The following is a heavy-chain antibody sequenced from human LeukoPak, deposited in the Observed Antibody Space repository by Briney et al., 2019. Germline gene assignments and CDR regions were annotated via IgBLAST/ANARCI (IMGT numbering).Heavy chain of an antibody. J-gene: IGHJ5*02. V-gene: IGHV1-2*02. CDR3: ARDRGTAAGIAGWFDP. CDR2: INPNSGGT. Sequence: SVKVSCKASGYTFTGYYMHWVRQAPGQGLEWMGWINPNSGGTNYAQKFQGRVTMTRDTSISTAYMELSRLRSDDTAVYYCARDRGTAAGIAGWFDPWGQGTLVTVSS. CDR1: GYTFTGYY. D-gene: IGHD6-13*01.